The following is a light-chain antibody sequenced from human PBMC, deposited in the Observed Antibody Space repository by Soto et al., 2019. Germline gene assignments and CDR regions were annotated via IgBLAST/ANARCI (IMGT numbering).Light chain of an antibody. CDR3: QQYYNGPT. Sequence: DIQMTQSPSTLSASVGDRVTITCRASQSVSSYLAWYQHRPGEAPKLLIYTASSLESGVPSRFSGSGFGTEFTLTISSMQPDDFATYYCQQYYNGPTFGRGTKVEIK. J-gene: IGKJ3*01. CDR1: QSVSSY. CDR2: TAS. V-gene: IGKV1-5*01.